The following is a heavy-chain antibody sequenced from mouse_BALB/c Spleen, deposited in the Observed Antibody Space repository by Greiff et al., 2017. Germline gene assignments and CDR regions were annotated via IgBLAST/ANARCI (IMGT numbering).Heavy chain of an antibody. V-gene: IGHV1S56*01. CDR1: GYTFTSYY. CDR3: ARWDYYGYDAMDD. CDR2: IYPGNVNT. Sequence: VQLQQSGPELVKPGASVRISCKASGYTFTSYYIHWVKQRPGQGLEWIGWIYPGNVNTKYNEKFKGKATLTADKSSSTAYMQLSSLTSEDSAVYFCARWDYYGYDAMDDWGQGTSVTVSS. D-gene: IGHD1-2*01. J-gene: IGHJ4*01.